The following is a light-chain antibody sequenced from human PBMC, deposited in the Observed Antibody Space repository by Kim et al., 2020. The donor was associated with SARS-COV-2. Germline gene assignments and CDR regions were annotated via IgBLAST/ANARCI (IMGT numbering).Light chain of an antibody. Sequence: SVSPGERATLSCTASQSVRTNLAWYQQKPGQAPRLLISGASDRATGIPARFSGGGSGTDFTLTISSLQSEDFGVYYCQQYDRWPRTFGQGTKV. J-gene: IGKJ1*01. CDR2: GAS. CDR1: QSVRTN. V-gene: IGKV3D-15*01. CDR3: QQYDRWPRT.